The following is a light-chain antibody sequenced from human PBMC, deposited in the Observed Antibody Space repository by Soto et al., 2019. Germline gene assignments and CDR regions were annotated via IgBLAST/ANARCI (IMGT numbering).Light chain of an antibody. V-gene: IGKV3-20*01. Sequence: IVLTQSPGTLSLSPGETATISCRASARLSPHSIAWYQQKPGQAPRLLIYGPSGRATGIPDRISGSGSGTDFTLTISGLEPEDFAMYYCQQFQSSLRTFGQGTKVEV. CDR2: GPS. CDR1: ARLSPHS. CDR3: QQFQSSLRT. J-gene: IGKJ1*01.